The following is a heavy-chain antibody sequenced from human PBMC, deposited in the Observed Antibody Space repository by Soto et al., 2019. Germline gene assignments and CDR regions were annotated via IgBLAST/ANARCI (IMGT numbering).Heavy chain of an antibody. CDR3: ARGSDGGMGCSGGSCYLDAFDI. Sequence: QVQLVQSGAEVKKPGSSVKVSCKASGGTFSSYAISWVRQAPGQGLEWMGGLIPIFGTANYAQKFQGRVTITADESTSTAYMELSSLRSEDTAVYYCARGSDGGMGCSGGSCYLDAFDIWGQGTMVTVSS. J-gene: IGHJ3*02. CDR2: LIPIFGTA. V-gene: IGHV1-69*01. CDR1: GGTFSSYA. D-gene: IGHD2-15*01.